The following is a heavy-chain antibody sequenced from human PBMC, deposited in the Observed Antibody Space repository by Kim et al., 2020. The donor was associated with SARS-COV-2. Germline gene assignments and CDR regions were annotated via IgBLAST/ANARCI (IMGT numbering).Heavy chain of an antibody. D-gene: IGHD3-22*01. Sequence: GGSLRLSCAASGFTFSDYYISWIRQAPGKGLEWVSYIRSSGTTMFYADSLKGRFVISRDNAKNSVYLQMNTLTVEDTAVYYCARVASGYSFVYWGQGILVTVST. J-gene: IGHJ4*02. CDR2: IRSSGTTM. V-gene: IGHV3-11*04. CDR1: GFTFSDYY. CDR3: ARVASGYSFVY.